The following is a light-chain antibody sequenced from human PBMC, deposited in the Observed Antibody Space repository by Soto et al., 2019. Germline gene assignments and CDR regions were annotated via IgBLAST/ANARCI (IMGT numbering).Light chain of an antibody. CDR3: QQYGVSPAT. CDR2: HAF. CDR1: QSINTN. J-gene: IGKJ4*01. Sequence: EIVMTQSPATLSLSPGERATLSFRASQSINTNLAWYQQSPGRAPRLFIYHAFNRATGIPDRFSGSGSGTDFTLTITRLEPEDFAVYFCQQYGVSPATFGGGTKVDI. V-gene: IGKV3-20*01.